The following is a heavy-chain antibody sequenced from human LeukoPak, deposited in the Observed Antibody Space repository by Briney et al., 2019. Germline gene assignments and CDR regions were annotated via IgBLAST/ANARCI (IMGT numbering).Heavy chain of an antibody. CDR2: IYYSGST. Sequence: SETLSLTCTVSGGSISSYYWSWIRQPPGKGLEWIGYIYYSGSTNYNPSLKSRVTISVDTSKNQFSLKLGSVTAADTAVYYCARGVWFGELRSYYFDYWGQGTLVTVSS. CDR3: ARGVWFGELRSYYFDY. CDR1: GGSISSYY. D-gene: IGHD3-10*01. V-gene: IGHV4-59*01. J-gene: IGHJ4*02.